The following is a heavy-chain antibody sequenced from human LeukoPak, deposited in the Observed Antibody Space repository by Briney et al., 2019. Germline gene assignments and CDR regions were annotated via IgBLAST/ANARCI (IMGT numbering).Heavy chain of an antibody. V-gene: IGHV4-4*07. CDR1: GGSISSHY. CDR2: IYTSGST. D-gene: IGHD1/OR15-1a*01. CDR3: ARESITGTFGFDY. J-gene: IGHJ4*02. Sequence: PSETLSLTCTVSGGSISSHYWSWIREPAGKGLEWIGRIYTSGSTNYNPSLKSRVTMSVDTSKNQFSLKLSSVTAADTAVYYCARESITGTFGFDYWGQGTLVTVSS.